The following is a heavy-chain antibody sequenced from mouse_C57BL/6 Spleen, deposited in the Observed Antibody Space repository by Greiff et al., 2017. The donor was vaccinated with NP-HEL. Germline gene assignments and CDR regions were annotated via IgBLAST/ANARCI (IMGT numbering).Heavy chain of an antibody. Sequence: VQLKESGGGLVKPGGSLKLSCAASGFTFSSYAMSWVRQTPEKRLEWVATISDGGSYTYYPDNVKGRFTISRDNAKNNLYLQMSHLKSEDTAMYYCARDEESIYDGYFLYYFDYWGQGTTLTVSS. D-gene: IGHD2-3*01. CDR1: GFTFSSYA. CDR2: ISDGGSYT. J-gene: IGHJ2*01. CDR3: ARDEESIYDGYFLYYFDY. V-gene: IGHV5-4*01.